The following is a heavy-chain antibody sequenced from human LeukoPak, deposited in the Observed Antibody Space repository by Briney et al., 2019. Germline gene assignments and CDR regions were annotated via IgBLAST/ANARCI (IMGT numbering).Heavy chain of an antibody. CDR3: ATRGNTAMAPDAYYYYYYGMDV. J-gene: IGHJ6*04. Sequence: ASVKVSCKASGYTFTSYGISWVRQAPGQGLEWMGWISAYNGNTNYAQKLQGRVTMTTDTSTSTAYMELRSLRSEDTAVYYCATRGNTAMAPDAYYYYYYGMDVWGKGTTVTVSS. CDR2: ISAYNGNT. V-gene: IGHV1-18*01. CDR1: GYTFTSYG. D-gene: IGHD5-18*01.